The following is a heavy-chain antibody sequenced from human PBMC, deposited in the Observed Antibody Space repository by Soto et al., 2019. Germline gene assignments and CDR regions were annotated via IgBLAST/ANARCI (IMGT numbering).Heavy chain of an antibody. D-gene: IGHD3-3*01. CDR1: GGSISSGGYY. CDR2: IYYSGST. Sequence: SETLSLTCTVSGGSISSGGYYWSWIRQHPGKGLEWIGYIYYSGSTYYNPSLKSRVTISVDTSKNQFSLKLSSVTAADTAVYYCAISSGVVSHHNLFDPWGQRTLVTVSS. CDR3: AISSGVVSHHNLFDP. V-gene: IGHV4-31*03. J-gene: IGHJ5*02.